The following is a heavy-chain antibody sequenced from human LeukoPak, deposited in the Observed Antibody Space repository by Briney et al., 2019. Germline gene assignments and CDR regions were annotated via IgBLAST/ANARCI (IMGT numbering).Heavy chain of an antibody. V-gene: IGHV1-2*06. CDR2: INPNSGGT. Sequence: ASVKVSCKASGYTFTGYYIHWVRQAPGQGLEWMGRINPNSGGTNYAQKFQGRVTMIRDTSISTAYMELSRLRSDDTAVYYCARVNKGYCSGGSCYPLGYWGQGTLVTVSS. CDR1: GYTFTGYY. CDR3: ARVNKGYCSGGSCYPLGY. J-gene: IGHJ4*02. D-gene: IGHD2-15*01.